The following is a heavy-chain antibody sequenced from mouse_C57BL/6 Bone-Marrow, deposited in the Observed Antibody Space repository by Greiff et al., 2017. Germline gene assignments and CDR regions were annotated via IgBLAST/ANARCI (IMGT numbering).Heavy chain of an antibody. CDR3: ARETAQVYFDY. J-gene: IGHJ2*01. Sequence: QVQLQQPGAELVMPGASVKLSCKASGYTFTSYWMHWVKQRPGQGLEWIGEIDPSVSYTNYNQKFKGKSTLTVDKSSSTAYMQLSSLTSEDSAVYYCARETAQVYFDYWGQGTTLTVSS. CDR2: IDPSVSYT. V-gene: IGHV1-69*01. CDR1: GYTFTSYW. D-gene: IGHD3-2*02.